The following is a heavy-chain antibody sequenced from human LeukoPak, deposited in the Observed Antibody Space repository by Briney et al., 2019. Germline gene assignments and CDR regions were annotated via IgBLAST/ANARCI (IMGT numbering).Heavy chain of an antibody. CDR2: ISRYTSNT. J-gene: IGHJ4*02. D-gene: IGHD4-17*01. CDR1: GYSFTSYG. CDR3: ARDYGVTTLWFYFDY. Sequence: GASVKVSCKTSGYSFTSYGISWVRQAPGQGLEWMGCISRYTSNTDYAHYFQGRVTMTTDTSKNTAYMELRSLRSDDTAVYYCARDYGVTTLWFYFDYWGQGTLVTVSS. V-gene: IGHV1-18*01.